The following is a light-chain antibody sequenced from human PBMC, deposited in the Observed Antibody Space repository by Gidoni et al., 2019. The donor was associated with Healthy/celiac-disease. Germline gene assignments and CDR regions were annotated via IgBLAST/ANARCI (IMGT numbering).Light chain of an antibody. CDR3: QQYYSTPPT. CDR2: WAS. CDR1: QSVLYSSNNKNY. V-gene: IGKV4-1*01. Sequence: DIVMTQSQDSLAVSLGERDTTNCTSSQSVLYSSNNKNYLAWYQQKPGQPPKLLIYWASTRESGVPDRFSGSGSGTDFTLTISSLQAEDVAVYYCQQYYSTPPTFGPGTKVDIK. J-gene: IGKJ3*01.